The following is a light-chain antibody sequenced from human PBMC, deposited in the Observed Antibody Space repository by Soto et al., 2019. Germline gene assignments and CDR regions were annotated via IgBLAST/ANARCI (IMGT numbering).Light chain of an antibody. J-gene: IGKJ2*01. CDR1: QSISRW. V-gene: IGKV1-5*01. Sequence: DIQMTQSPSNLSASVGDRVTITCRASQSISRWLAWYQQKPGKAPKVLIYDASSLESGVPSRFSGSGAGTEFALTISSLQPDDVATYYCQHYNSPATFGQGTKLEIK. CDR2: DAS. CDR3: QHYNSPAT.